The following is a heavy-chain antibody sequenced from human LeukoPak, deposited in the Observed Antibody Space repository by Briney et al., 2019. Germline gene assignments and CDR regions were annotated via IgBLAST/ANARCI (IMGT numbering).Heavy chain of an antibody. CDR1: GGSIDSSNW. CDR3: ARGAPRGYVYGYADY. CDR2: IFHTGYT. J-gene: IGHJ4*02. D-gene: IGHD5-18*01. V-gene: IGHV4-4*02. Sequence: NPSGTLSLTCAVSGGSIDSSNWWSWVRQPPGKGLEWIGEIFHTGYTIYNPSLKSRVTMSVDKSKNQFSLKLSSLTAADTAVYYCARGAPRGYVYGYADYWGQGTLVTVSS.